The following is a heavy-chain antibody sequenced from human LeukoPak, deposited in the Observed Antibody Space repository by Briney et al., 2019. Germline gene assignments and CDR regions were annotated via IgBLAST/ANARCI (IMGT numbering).Heavy chain of an antibody. CDR1: GFTVSTNY. V-gene: IGHV3-53*01. D-gene: IGHD1-1*01. CDR2: IYAGGGT. Sequence: GGSLRLSCAASGFTVSTNYMTWIRQAPGKGLEWLSIIYAGGGTSYADSVKGRFTIFRDNSENTLYLQVNSLRAGDTAVYYCARRAPGTTATFDYWGQGTLVTVSA. CDR3: ARRAPGTTATFDY. J-gene: IGHJ4*02.